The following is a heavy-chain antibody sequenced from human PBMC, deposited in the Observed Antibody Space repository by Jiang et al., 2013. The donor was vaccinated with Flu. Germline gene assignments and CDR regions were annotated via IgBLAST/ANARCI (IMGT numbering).Heavy chain of an antibody. Sequence: FSSYAMHWVRQAPGKGLEWVAVISYDGSNKYYADSVKGRFTISRDNSKNTLYLQMNSLRAEDTAVYYCARAKGGDGYSEFDYWGQGTLVTVSS. D-gene: IGHD5-24*01. V-gene: IGHV3-30*04. CDR2: ISYDGSNK. CDR1: FSSYA. J-gene: IGHJ4*02. CDR3: ARAKGGDGYSEFDY.